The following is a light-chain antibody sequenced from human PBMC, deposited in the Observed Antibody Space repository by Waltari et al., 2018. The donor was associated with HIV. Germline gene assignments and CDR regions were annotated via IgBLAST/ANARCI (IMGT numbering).Light chain of an antibody. CDR2: EVR. CDR1: GSDVGGYNY. J-gene: IGLJ2*01. CDR3: SSYTDTTTLGVV. V-gene: IGLV2-14*01. Sequence: QSALTRPASVSGSPGQSITISCTGTGSDVGGYNYVSWYQQRPGAAPKLLIYEVRNRPSGISNRFSGSKSGNTASLTISGLQAEDEADYYCSSYTDTTTLGVVFGGGTKLTVL.